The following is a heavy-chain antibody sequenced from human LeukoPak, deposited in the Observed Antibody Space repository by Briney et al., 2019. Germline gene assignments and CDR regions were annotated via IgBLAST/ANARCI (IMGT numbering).Heavy chain of an antibody. CDR2: ISYDGSNK. D-gene: IGHD2-2*02. CDR1: GFTFSSYA. Sequence: GGSLRLSCAASGFTFSSYAMHWVRQAPGKGLEWVAVISYDGSNKYYADSVKGRFTISRDNSKNTLYLQMNSLRAEDTAVYYCARADYCSSTSCYNYWGQGTLVTVSS. J-gene: IGHJ4*02. V-gene: IGHV3-30-3*01. CDR3: ARADYCSSTSCYNY.